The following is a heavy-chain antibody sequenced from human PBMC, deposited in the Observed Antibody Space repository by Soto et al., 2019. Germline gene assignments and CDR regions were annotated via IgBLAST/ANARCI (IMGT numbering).Heavy chain of an antibody. D-gene: IGHD3-10*01. Sequence: SVKVSCKASGGTFSSYAISWVRQAPGQGLEWMGGIIPIFGTANYAQRFQGRVTITADKSTSTAYMELSSLRSEDTAVYYCARVYGSGSPMYGMDVWGQGTTVTVSS. CDR3: ARVYGSGSPMYGMDV. V-gene: IGHV1-69*06. J-gene: IGHJ6*02. CDR2: IIPIFGTA. CDR1: GGTFSSYA.